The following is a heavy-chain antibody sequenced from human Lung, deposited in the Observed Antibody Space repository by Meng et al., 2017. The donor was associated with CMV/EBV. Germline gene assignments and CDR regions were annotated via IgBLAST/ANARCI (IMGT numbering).Heavy chain of an antibody. CDR2: INSDGSST. D-gene: IGHD3-10*01. J-gene: IGHJ6*02. V-gene: IGHV3-74*01. CDR3: ARDLRVRGVKGGSRYYGMDV. CDR1: GFTFSSYW. Sequence: SCAASGFTFSSYWMHWVRQAPGKGLVWVSRINSDGSSTSYADSVKGRFTISRDNAKNTLYLQMNSLRAEDTAVYYCARDLRVRGVKGGSRYYGMDVXGQGXTVTVSS.